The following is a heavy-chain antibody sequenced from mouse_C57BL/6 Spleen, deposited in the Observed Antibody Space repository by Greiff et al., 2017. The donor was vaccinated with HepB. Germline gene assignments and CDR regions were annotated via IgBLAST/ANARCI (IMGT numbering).Heavy chain of an antibody. J-gene: IGHJ1*03. D-gene: IGHD2-4*01. CDR1: GYTFTSYW. CDR2: IDPSDSYT. CDR3: ARGGLRWYFDV. Sequence: QVQLQQPVAELVMPGASVKLSCKASGYTFTSYWMHWVKQRPGQGLEWIGEIDPSDSYTNYNQKFKGKSTLTVDKSSSTAYMQLSSLTSEDSAVYYCARGGLRWYFDVWGTGTTVTVSS. V-gene: IGHV1-69*01.